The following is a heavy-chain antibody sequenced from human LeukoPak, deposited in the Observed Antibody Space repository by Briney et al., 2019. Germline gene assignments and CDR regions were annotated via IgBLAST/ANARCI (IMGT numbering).Heavy chain of an antibody. J-gene: IGHJ6*02. CDR1: GGSLSSGDYY. CDR2: IYYSGST. Sequence: PSETLSLTCTVSGGSLSSGDYYWRWLRQPPETGLEWVGYIYYSGSTYYNPSLKSRVTISVDTSKNQFSLKLSSVTAADTAVYYCARGCSGGSCYSVYGDDYYYYGMDVWGQGTTVTVSS. V-gene: IGHV4-30-4*01. D-gene: IGHD2-15*01. CDR3: ARGCSGGSCYSVYGDDYYYYGMDV.